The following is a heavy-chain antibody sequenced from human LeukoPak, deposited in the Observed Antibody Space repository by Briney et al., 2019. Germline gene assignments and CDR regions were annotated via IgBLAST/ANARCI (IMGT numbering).Heavy chain of an antibody. J-gene: IGHJ4*02. Sequence: GGSLRLSCAASGFTFSSYGIHWVRQAPGKGLERVAVIWYDGSNKYCADSVKGRFTISRDNSKNTLYLQMNSLRAEDTAVYYCARGTMWLEGLFDYWGQGTMVTVSS. CDR1: GFTFSSYG. D-gene: IGHD6-19*01. V-gene: IGHV3-33*01. CDR3: ARGTMWLEGLFDY. CDR2: IWYDGSNK.